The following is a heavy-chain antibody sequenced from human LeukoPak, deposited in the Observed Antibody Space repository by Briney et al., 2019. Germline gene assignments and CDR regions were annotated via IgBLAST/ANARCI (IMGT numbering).Heavy chain of an antibody. D-gene: IGHD1-14*01. CDR2: ISSNGADT. CDR1: RFAFSTYA. V-gene: IGHV3-23*01. CDR3: ANYRKPQGLDY. Sequence: PGGSLRLSCAVSRFAFSTYAMTWVRQAPGQGLEYVSTISSNGADTYYADSVKGRFTISRDNSKSTLYLQMTSLRVEDTAVYYCANYRKPQGLDYWGQGTLVTVSS. J-gene: IGHJ4*02.